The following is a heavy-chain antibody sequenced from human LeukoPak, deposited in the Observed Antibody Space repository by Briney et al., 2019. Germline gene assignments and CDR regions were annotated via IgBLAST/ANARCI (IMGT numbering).Heavy chain of an antibody. CDR3: AKGRGYCSDGNCYSGFDY. V-gene: IGHV3-23*01. J-gene: IGHJ4*02. CDR1: GFTFSGYA. Sequence: GRSLRLSCAASGFTFSGYAMSWVRQAPGKGLEWVSTITGSGGTTYYADSVKGRFTISRDNSKNTLYLQMNSLRVEDTAVYYCAKGRGYCSDGNCYSGFDYWGQGTLVTVSS. D-gene: IGHD2-15*01. CDR2: ITGSGGTT.